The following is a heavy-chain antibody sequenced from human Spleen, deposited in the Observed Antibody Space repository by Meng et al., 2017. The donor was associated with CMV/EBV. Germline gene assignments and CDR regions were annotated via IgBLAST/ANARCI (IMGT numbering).Heavy chain of an antibody. CDR1: GFTFNDYY. Sequence: GESLKISCAASGFTFNDYYMSWIRQAPGKGLEWISHIFSSGDTIYYADSVKGRFTISRDNAKNSLDLQMNSLRAEDTAWYYCAREATADLWSSYYEHLDYWGQGTLVTVS. V-gene: IGHV3-11*01. J-gene: IGHJ4*02. CDR2: IFSSGDTI. D-gene: IGHD3-3*01. CDR3: AREATADLWSSYYEHLDY.